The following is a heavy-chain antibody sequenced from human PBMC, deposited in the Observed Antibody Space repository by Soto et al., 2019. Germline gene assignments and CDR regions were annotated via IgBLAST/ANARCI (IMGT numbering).Heavy chain of an antibody. J-gene: IGHJ3*02. CDR3: ARAGLTYYYDSSGSLDAFDI. Sequence: ASVKVSCKASGYTFTSYYMHWVRQAPGQGLEWMGIINPSGGSTSYAQKFQGRVTMTRDTSTSTVYMELSSLRSEDTAVYYCARAGLTYYYDSSGSLDAFDIWGQGTMVTVSS. CDR2: INPSGGST. V-gene: IGHV1-46*01. D-gene: IGHD3-22*01. CDR1: GYTFTSYY.